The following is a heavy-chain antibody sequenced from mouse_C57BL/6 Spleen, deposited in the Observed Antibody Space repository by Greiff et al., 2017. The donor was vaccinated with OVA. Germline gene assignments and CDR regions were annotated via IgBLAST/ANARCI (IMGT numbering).Heavy chain of an antibody. CDR3: ARTPFTTVVGGFAY. D-gene: IGHD1-1*01. CDR2: IHPNSGST. Sequence: QVQLQQPGAELVKPGASVKLSCKASGYTFTSYWMHWVKQRPGQGLEWIGMIHPNSGSTNYNEKFKSKATLTVDKSSSTAYMQLSSLTSEDSAVYYCARTPFTTVVGGFAYWGQGTLVTVSA. V-gene: IGHV1-64*01. CDR1: GYTFTSYW. J-gene: IGHJ3*01.